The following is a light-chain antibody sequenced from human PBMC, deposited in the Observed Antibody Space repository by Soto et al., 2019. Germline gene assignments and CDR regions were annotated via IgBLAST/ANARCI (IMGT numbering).Light chain of an antibody. CDR3: LQDYDFPYT. V-gene: IGKV1-6*01. CDR1: QDIRVD. CDR2: AAS. Sequence: AIQMTQSPPSLSASVGDRVIISCRASQDIRVDVGWQQQRPGPAPNLLLYAASNIHTGVRSTFSGSGSGTDFTLTINVLQPEEVATYFCLQDYDFPYTFGQGTKVDI. J-gene: IGKJ2*01.